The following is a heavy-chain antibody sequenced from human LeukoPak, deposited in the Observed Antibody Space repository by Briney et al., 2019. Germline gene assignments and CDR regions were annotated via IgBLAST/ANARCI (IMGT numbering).Heavy chain of an antibody. CDR1: GFSFSRFY. V-gene: IGHV3-11*01. CDR2: IPTSGISV. Sequence: PGGSLRLSCAASGFSFSRFYMSWVRQTPGKALEWISYIPTSGISVQYADSVKGRFTISRDNAKNSLYLQMNSLRAEDTAVYYCAFLLTGERVDYWGQGTLVTVS. D-gene: IGHD7-27*01. CDR3: AFLLTGERVDY. J-gene: IGHJ4*02.